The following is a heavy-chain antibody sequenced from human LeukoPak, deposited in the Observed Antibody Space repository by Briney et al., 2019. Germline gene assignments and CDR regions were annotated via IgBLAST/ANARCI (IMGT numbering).Heavy chain of an antibody. Sequence: SETLSLTCTVSGGSISSYYWSWIRQPPGKGLEWIGYIYYSGSTNYNPSLKSRVTISVDTSKNQFSLKLSSVTAADTAVYYCARTPPHCSGGSRYLSYYYYGMDVWGQGTTVTVSS. CDR1: GGSISSYY. CDR2: IYYSGST. CDR3: ARTPPHCSGGSRYLSYYYYGMDV. V-gene: IGHV4-59*01. D-gene: IGHD2-15*01. J-gene: IGHJ6*02.